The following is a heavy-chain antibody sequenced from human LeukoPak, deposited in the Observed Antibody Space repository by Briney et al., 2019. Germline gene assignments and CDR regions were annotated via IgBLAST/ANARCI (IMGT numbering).Heavy chain of an antibody. V-gene: IGHV4-39*07. CDR3: AREGTAGTNLNWFDP. D-gene: IGHD1-1*01. Sequence: SETLSLTCIVSGGSISSSSYYWGWIRQPPGKGLEWIGNIYYSGSTYYNPSLKSRVTISVDTSKSQFSLKLSSVTAADTAVYYCAREGTAGTNLNWFDPWGQGTLVTVSS. CDR2: IYYSGST. J-gene: IGHJ5*02. CDR1: GGSISSSSYY.